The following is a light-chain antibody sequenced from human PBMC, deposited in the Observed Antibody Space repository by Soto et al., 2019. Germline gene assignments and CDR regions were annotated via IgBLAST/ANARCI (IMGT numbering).Light chain of an antibody. CDR2: KAY. CDR3: QKYNSYSWT. V-gene: IGKV1-5*03. Sequence: WRASQSISSCLAWYQQKXGKAQKLLIYKAYXLESGVPARFSGSGSGTEFTLNISSLEPDDFTTYYCQKYNSYSWTCGHLTKADI. J-gene: IGKJ1*01. CDR1: QSISSC.